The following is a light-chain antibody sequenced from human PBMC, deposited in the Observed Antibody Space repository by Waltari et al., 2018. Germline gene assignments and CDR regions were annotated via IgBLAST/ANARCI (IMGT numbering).Light chain of an antibody. Sequence: QSALTQPASVSGSPGQSITISCTGTKNDVGGYTYVSWYQQHPGKAPKLLIYDVSSRPSGVSNRFSGSKSGNTASLTISGLKADDEADYHRVSYTSDTTPLIFGGGTKLTVL. V-gene: IGLV2-14*03. CDR1: KNDVGGYTY. J-gene: IGLJ2*01. CDR2: DVS. CDR3: VSYTSDTTPLI.